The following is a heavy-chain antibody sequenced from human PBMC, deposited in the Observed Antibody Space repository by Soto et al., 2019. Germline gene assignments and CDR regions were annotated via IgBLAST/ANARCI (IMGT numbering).Heavy chain of an antibody. Sequence: GGSLRLSCSASGFTFSDHYMDWVRQAPGKGLEWVGRTRNKANSYTTEYAASVKGRFTISRDDSKNSLYLQMNSLKTEDTAVYYCARVDDSSGYYLEYWGQGTLVTVSS. V-gene: IGHV3-72*01. CDR3: ARVDDSSGYYLEY. CDR2: TRNKANSYTT. CDR1: GFTFSDHY. J-gene: IGHJ4*02. D-gene: IGHD3-22*01.